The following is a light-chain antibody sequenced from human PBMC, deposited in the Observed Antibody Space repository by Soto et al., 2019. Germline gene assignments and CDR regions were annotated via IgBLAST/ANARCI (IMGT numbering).Light chain of an antibody. V-gene: IGKV3-11*01. J-gene: IGKJ2*01. CDR1: QSVGSY. CDR2: DTS. CDR3: QQRSNWPPYT. Sequence: EIVLTQSPATLSLSPGERATLSCRASQSVGSYLAWYQQKPGQAPRLLIDDTSSRATGIPARFSGGGSGTDFTLTISSLEPEDFAVYYCQQRSNWPPYTFGQGTKLEIK.